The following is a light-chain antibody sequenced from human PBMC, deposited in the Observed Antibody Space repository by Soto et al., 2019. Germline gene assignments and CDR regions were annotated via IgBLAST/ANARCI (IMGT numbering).Light chain of an antibody. CDR3: QHYMTYPYT. Sequence: DIQMTQSPSPLSASVGDRVTITCRASTSITDGLAWYQQKPGKAPKLLIYKASSLESVVPSRFSGGGSGTEFTLPLSSLQPDECASYCCQHYMTYPYTFGQGTKL. V-gene: IGKV1-5*03. J-gene: IGKJ2*01. CDR2: KAS. CDR1: TSITDG.